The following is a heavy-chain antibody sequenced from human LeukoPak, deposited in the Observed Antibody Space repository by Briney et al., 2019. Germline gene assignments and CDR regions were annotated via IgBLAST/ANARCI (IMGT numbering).Heavy chain of an antibody. J-gene: IGHJ4*02. D-gene: IGHD6-19*01. Sequence: ASVKVSCKASGYTFTGYYMHWVRQAPGQGLEWMGWISAYNGNTNYAQKLQGRVTMTTDTSTSTAYMELRSLRSDDTAVYYCAREIVLSGWYPDYWGQGTLVTVSS. CDR2: ISAYNGNT. V-gene: IGHV1-18*04. CDR3: AREIVLSGWYPDY. CDR1: GYTFTGYY.